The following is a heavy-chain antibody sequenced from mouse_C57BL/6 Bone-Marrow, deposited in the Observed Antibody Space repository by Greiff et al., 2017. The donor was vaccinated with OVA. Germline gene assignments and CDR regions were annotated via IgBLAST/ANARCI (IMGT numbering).Heavy chain of an antibody. D-gene: IGHD2-3*01. J-gene: IGHJ2*01. CDR2: IYPGDGDT. V-gene: IGHV1-82*01. CDR1: GYAFSSSW. CDR3: ARHVDGYYASYFDN. Sequence: QVHVKQSGPALVKPGASVKISCKASGYAFSSSWMNWVKQRPGKGLEWIGRIYPGDGDTNYHGQFKGKAPLTAAKSSSTAYMQRSSLTSEDSAVYFCARHVDGYYASYFDNWGQGTTLTGSS.